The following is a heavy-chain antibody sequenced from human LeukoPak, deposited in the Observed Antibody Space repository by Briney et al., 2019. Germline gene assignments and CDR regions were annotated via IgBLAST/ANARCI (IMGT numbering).Heavy chain of an antibody. CDR3: ARLGYGNFDP. CDR2: ISSSGSTI. D-gene: IGHD5-12*01. CDR1: GFTYSSYE. Sequence: GGSLRLSCAASGFTYSSYEMNWVRQAPGKGLEWVSYISSSGSTIYYADSVKGRFTISRDNAKNSLYLQMNSLRAEDTAVYYCARLGYGNFDPWGQGTLVTVSS. V-gene: IGHV3-48*03. J-gene: IGHJ5*02.